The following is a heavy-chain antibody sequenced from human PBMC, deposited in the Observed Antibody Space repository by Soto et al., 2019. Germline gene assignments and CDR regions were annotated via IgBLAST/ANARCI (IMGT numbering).Heavy chain of an antibody. V-gene: IGHV1-2*02. J-gene: IGHJ4*02. CDR1: GYTFTGYY. Sequence: ASVKVSCKASGYTFTGYYMHWVRQAPGQGLEWMGWINPNSGGTNYAQKFQGRVTMTRDTSISTAYMELSRLRSDDTAVYYCARENGVLLRSGEHVHHTFDYWGQGTLVTVSS. CDR3: ARENGVLLRSGEHVHHTFDY. CDR2: INPNSGGT. D-gene: IGHD3-10*01.